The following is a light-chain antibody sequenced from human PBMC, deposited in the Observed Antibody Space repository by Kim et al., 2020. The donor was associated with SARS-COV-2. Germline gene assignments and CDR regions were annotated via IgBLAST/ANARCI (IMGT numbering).Light chain of an antibody. Sequence: SASTGDRVTITCRASQGISSYLAWYQQKPGKAPKLLIYAASTLQSGVPARCSGSGSGIDFTLTISCLQSEDFATYYCQQYYSYPYTFGQGTKLEI. CDR2: AAS. CDR1: QGISSY. V-gene: IGKV1-8*01. CDR3: QQYYSYPYT. J-gene: IGKJ2*01.